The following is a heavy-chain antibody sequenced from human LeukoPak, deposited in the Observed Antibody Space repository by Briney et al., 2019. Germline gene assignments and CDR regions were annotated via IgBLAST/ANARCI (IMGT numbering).Heavy chain of an antibody. Sequence: SETLSLTCAVYGGSFSGYYWSWIRQPAGKGLEWIGHIYHSGNTNYNPSLKSRVTISVDTSKNQFSLKLSSVTAADTAMYYCARGRYGSGSYFFDYWGQGTLVTVSS. D-gene: IGHD3-10*01. V-gene: IGHV4-59*10. CDR3: ARGRYGSGSYFFDY. CDR2: IYHSGNT. CDR1: GGSFSGYY. J-gene: IGHJ4*02.